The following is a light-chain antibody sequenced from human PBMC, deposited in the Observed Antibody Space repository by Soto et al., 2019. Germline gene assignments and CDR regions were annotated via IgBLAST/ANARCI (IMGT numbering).Light chain of an antibody. V-gene: IGKV3-15*01. CDR3: QQYNNWPRT. CDR1: QSVRNN. CDR2: GAS. J-gene: IGKJ1*01. Sequence: EIVMTQSPATLSVSPGERATLSCRASQSVRNNLAWYQQKPGQAPRLLIYGASTRPTGIPATFSGSGSGTEFTLTISSLLSEDFAVYYCQQYNNWPRTFGQATKVEIK.